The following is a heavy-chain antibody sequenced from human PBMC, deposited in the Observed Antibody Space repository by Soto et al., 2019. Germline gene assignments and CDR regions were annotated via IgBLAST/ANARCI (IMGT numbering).Heavy chain of an antibody. V-gene: IGHV3-30*18. CDR3: AKEGPTATFDY. J-gene: IGHJ4*02. CDR2: ISYDGSNK. Sequence: QVQLVESGGGVVQPGRSLRLSCAASGFTFSSYGMHWVRQAPGKGLEWVAVISYDGSNKYYADSVKGRFTISRDNSKNTLYLQMNSLRAEDTAVYYCAKEGPTATFDYWGQGTLVTVSS. CDR1: GFTFSSYG.